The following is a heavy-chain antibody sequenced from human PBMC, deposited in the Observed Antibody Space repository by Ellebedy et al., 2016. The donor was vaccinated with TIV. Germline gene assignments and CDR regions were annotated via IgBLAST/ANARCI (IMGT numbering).Heavy chain of an antibody. J-gene: IGHJ4*01. V-gene: IGHV3-30-3*01. CDR3: VRDVGGHPQIDY. CDR1: GFTFSSYS. D-gene: IGHD2-15*01. Sequence: GGSLRLXCAASGFTFSSYSMHWVRQAPGKGLECLAVTSNDGSEKYYRDSVKGRFTISRDNSKNTLYLQMDSLTTEDTAVYYCVRDVGGHPQIDYWGQGTLVTVSS. CDR2: TSNDGSEK.